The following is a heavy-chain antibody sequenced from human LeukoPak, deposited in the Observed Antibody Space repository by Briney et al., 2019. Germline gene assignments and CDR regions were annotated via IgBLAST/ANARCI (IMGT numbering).Heavy chain of an antibody. CDR3: ARAYYYDSSGSPGPHCYFDL. J-gene: IGHJ2*01. V-gene: IGHV4-4*07. CDR1: GGSISSYY. D-gene: IGHD3-22*01. Sequence: PSETLSLTCTVSGGSISSYYWSWIRQPAGKGLEWIGRIYTSGSTNYDPSLKSRVTMSVDTSKNQFSLKLSSVTAADTAVYYCARAYYYDSSGSPGPHCYFDLWGRGTLVTVSS. CDR2: IYTSGST.